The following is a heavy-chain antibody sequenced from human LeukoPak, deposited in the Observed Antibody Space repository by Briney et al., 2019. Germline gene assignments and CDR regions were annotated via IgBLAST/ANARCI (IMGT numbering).Heavy chain of an antibody. CDR1: GFTFSSYW. V-gene: IGHV3-7*01. J-gene: IGHJ6*02. Sequence: GGSLRLSCAASGFTFSSYWMSWVRQAPGKGLEWVANIKQDGSEKYYVDSVKGRFTISRDNAKNSLYLQMNSLRAEDTAVYYCARSRNDNYYYYGMDVWGQGTTVTVSS. CDR3: ARSRNDNYYYYGMDV. CDR2: IKQDGSEK.